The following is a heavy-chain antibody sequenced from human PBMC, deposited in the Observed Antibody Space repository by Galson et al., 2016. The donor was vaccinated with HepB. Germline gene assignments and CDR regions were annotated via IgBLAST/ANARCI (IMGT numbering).Heavy chain of an antibody. CDR1: GHTFNRYG. V-gene: IGHV1-69*13. J-gene: IGHJ6*02. CDR2: LIPMFGTP. D-gene: IGHD3-22*01. Sequence: SVKVSCKASGHTFNRYGISWVRQAPGQGLEWMGDLIPMFGTPNYAKKFQGRVTIIADESTSTVFMEMSSLRSEDTAVYYCARDYEGHGMAVWGQGTTVTVSS. CDR3: ARDYEGHGMAV.